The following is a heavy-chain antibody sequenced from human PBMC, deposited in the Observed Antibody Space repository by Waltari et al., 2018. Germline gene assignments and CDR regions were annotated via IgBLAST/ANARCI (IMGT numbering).Heavy chain of an antibody. D-gene: IGHD2-2*01. CDR2: IYHSGST. CDR3: ARAFWVVVPAARYYYGMDV. Sequence: QVQLQESGPGLVKPSGTLSLTCAVSGGSISSSNWWSWVRQPPGKGLEWIGEIYHSGSTNYNPSLKSRVTISVDKSKNQFSLKLSSVTAADTAVYYCARAFWVVVPAARYYYGMDVWGQGTTVTVSS. CDR1: GGSISSSNW. V-gene: IGHV4-4*02. J-gene: IGHJ6*02.